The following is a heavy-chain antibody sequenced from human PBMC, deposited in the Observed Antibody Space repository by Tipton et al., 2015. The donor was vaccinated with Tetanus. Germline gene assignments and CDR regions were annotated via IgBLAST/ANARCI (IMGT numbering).Heavy chain of an antibody. J-gene: IGHJ6*02. CDR3: ARAMATIEGIGMDV. CDR2: IYYSGST. D-gene: IGHD5-24*01. V-gene: IGHV4-30-4*01. Sequence: TLSLTCTVSGGSISSGDYYWSWIRQPPGKGPEWIGYIYYSGSTYYNPSLKSRVTISVDTSKTQFSLKLSSVTAADTAVYYCARAMATIEGIGMDVWGQGTTVTVSS. CDR1: GGSISSGDYY.